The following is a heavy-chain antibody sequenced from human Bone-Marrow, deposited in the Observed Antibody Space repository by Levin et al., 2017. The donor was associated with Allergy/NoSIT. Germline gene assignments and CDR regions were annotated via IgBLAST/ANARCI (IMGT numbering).Heavy chain of an antibody. Sequence: PGGSLRLSCTASGFTFRPYTMHWVRQVPGKGLLWVSYINSDGTRTHYEDSVKGRFTISRDNAKNMVYLQMSSLRAEDTAVYYCARRDYYYGLDVWGQGTTVIVSS. J-gene: IGHJ6*02. CDR3: ARRDYYYGLDV. CDR2: INSDGTRT. V-gene: IGHV3-74*01. CDR1: GFTFRPYT.